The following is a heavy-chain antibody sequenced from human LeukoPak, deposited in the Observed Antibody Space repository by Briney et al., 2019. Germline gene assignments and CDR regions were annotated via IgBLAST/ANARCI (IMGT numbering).Heavy chain of an antibody. CDR1: GGSFSGYY. D-gene: IGHD3-16*01. J-gene: IGHJ4*02. CDR3: ASFRWGVGFEY. V-gene: IGHV4-34*01. Sequence: SDTLSLTCAVYGGSFSGYYWTCIRQAPGKGLEWIGEINHSGSTNYNPSLKSRVTISVDTSKNQFSLKVNSVTAADTAVYYCASFRWGVGFEYWGQGTLVTVSS. CDR2: INHSGST.